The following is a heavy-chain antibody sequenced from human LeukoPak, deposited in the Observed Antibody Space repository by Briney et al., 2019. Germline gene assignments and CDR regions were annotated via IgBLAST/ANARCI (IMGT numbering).Heavy chain of an antibody. CDR2: INAGNGNT. CDR3: ARGDYYDFWSGYYNYYGMDV. V-gene: IGHV1-3*01. Sequence: ASVQVSCKASGYTFTSYAMHWVRQAPGQRLEWMGWINAGNGNTKYSQKFQGRVTITRDTSASTAYMELSSLRSEDTAVYYCARGDYYDFWSGYYNYYGMDVWGQGTTVTVSS. J-gene: IGHJ6*02. CDR1: GYTFTSYA. D-gene: IGHD3-3*01.